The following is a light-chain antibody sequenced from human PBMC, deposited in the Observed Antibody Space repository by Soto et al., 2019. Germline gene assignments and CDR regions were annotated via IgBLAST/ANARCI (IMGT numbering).Light chain of an antibody. CDR1: QIIGNY. J-gene: IGKJ3*01. V-gene: IGKV1-39*01. CDR3: QQTYNSPFT. CDR2: AAS. Sequence: DIQMTQSPSSLSASVGDRVTITCRASQIIGNYLNWYQQKPGKAPKFLIYAASTLQSGVPSRFSGSGSGTDFTLTINSLQPEDFATYYCQQTYNSPFTFGPGTKVDIK.